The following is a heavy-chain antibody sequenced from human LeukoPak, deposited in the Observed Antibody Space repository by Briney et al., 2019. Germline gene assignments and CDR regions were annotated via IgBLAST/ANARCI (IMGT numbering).Heavy chain of an antibody. V-gene: IGHV3-53*01. Sequence: GGSLRLSCAASGFTVSSNYMSWVRQAPGKGLEWVSVIYSGGSTYYADSVKGRFTISRDNSKNTLYLQMNSLRAEDTAVYYCVRDNRDYYYYYGMDVWGQGTTVTVSS. J-gene: IGHJ6*02. CDR1: GFTVSSNY. CDR3: VRDNRDYYYYYGMDV. CDR2: IYSGGST.